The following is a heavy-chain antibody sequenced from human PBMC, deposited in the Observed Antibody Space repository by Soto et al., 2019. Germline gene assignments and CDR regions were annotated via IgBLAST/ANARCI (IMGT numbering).Heavy chain of an antibody. CDR2: IYPGDSDT. Sequence: GESLKISCKVSGYPFTNYWIGWVRQMPGKGLEWMGIIYPGDSDTKYNPSFQGQVTISADKSITTTYLQWSSLKASDAAIYYCAASIFYYGMDVWGQGTTVTVSS. CDR1: GYPFTNYW. J-gene: IGHJ6*02. CDR3: AASIFYYGMDV. V-gene: IGHV5-51*01.